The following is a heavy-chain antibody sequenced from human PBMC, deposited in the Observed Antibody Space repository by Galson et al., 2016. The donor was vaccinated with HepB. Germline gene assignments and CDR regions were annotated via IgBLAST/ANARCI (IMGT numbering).Heavy chain of an antibody. Sequence: SLRLSCAASGFTFSNYTMSWVRQAPGKGLEWVSGISASGGSTHYADSVKGRFIISRDNSKNTVYLQMNSLRAEDTAVYYCAKSGLTVATFHYWGQGTLVTASS. CDR3: AKSGLTVATFHY. CDR1: GFTFSNYT. V-gene: IGHV3-23*01. D-gene: IGHD5-12*01. CDR2: ISASGGST. J-gene: IGHJ4*02.